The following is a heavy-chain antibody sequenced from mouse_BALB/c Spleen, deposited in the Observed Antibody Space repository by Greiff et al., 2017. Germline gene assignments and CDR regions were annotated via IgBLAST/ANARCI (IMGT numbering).Heavy chain of an antibody. V-gene: IGHV2-2*02. J-gene: IGHJ3*01. CDR3: ARMYGNYLWFAY. Sequence: VQLVESGPGLVQPSQSLSITCTVSGFSLTSYGVHWVRQSPGKGLEWLGVIWSGGSTDYNAAFISRLSISKDNSKSQVFFKMNSLQANDTAIYYCARMYGNYLWFAYWGQGTLVTVSA. CDR2: IWSGGST. D-gene: IGHD2-10*02. CDR1: GFSLTSYG.